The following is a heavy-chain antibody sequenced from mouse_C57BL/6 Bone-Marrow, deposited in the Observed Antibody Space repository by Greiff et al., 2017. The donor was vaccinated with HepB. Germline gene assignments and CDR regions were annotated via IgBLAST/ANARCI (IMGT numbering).Heavy chain of an antibody. J-gene: IGHJ4*01. CDR1: GFTFSDFY. CDR2: SRNKANDYTT. Sequence: EVQGVESGGGLVQSGRSLRLSCATSGFTFSDFYMEWVRQAPGKGLEWIAASRNKANDYTTEYSASVKGRFIVSRDTSQSILYLQMNALRAEDTAIYYCARDPQGFSMDYWGQGTSVTVSS. V-gene: IGHV7-1*01. CDR3: ARDPQGFSMDY.